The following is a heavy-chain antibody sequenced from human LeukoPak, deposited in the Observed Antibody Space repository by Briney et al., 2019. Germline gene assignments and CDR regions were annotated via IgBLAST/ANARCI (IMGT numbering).Heavy chain of an antibody. J-gene: IGHJ5*02. V-gene: IGHV3-74*01. Sequence: GGSLRLSCAASGFTFSSYWMHWVRQAPGKGLVWVSRINTDGTSTSYADSVKGRFTISRDNAKNTLYLQMNSLRAEDTAVYYCARVSGWNPLDLWGRGTLVTVSS. CDR2: INTDGTST. D-gene: IGHD1-1*01. CDR3: ARVSGWNPLDL. CDR1: GFTFSSYW.